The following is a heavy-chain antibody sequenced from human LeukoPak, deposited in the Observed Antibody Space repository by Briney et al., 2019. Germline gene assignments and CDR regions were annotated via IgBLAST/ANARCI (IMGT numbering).Heavy chain of an antibody. CDR2: INSDGSST. D-gene: IGHD6-13*01. J-gene: IGHJ4*02. V-gene: IGHV3-74*01. CDR3: ARCEVGSWYDFFDY. Sequence: GGSLRLSCAASGFTFSSYWMHWVRQVLGKGLVWVSRINSDGSSTSYADSVKGRFTISRDNAKNTLYLQMNSLRAEDTAVYYCARCEVGSWYDFFDYWGQGTLVTVSS. CDR1: GFTFSSYW.